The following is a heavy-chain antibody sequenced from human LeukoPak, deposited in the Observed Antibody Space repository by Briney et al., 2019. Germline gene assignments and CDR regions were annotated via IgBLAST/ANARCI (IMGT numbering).Heavy chain of an antibody. CDR2: IRYDGSNK. J-gene: IGHJ5*02. V-gene: IGHV3-30*02. CDR1: GFTFSSYG. D-gene: IGHD6-13*01. CDR3: ARDIASSNWFDP. Sequence: PGGSLRLFCAASGFTFSSYGMHWVRQAPAKGLVWVAFIRYDGSNKYYADSVKGRFTISRDNSKNTLYLQMNSLRAEDTAVYYCARDIASSNWFDPWGQGTLVTVSS.